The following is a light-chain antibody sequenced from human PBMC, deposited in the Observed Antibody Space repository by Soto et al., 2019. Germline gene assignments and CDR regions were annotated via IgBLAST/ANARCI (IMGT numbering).Light chain of an antibody. Sequence: EIVMTQSPATLSVSPGERATLSCRASQSVSSNFAWYQQKPGQAPRILIYGASTRATGIPARFSGSGSGTEFTLTISSLQSEDFAVYYCQQYNNWPSYTFGQGTKLEIK. V-gene: IGKV3-15*01. J-gene: IGKJ2*01. CDR2: GAS. CDR3: QQYNNWPSYT. CDR1: QSVSSN.